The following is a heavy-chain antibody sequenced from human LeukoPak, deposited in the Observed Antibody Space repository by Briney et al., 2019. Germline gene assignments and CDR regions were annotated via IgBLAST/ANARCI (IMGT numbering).Heavy chain of an antibody. Sequence: PSETLSLTCAVYGGSFSGYYWSWIRQPPGKGLEWIGEINHSGSTNYNPSLKSRVTISVDTSKNQFSLKLSSVTAADTAVYYCARRGARPYFQHWGQGTLVTASS. D-gene: IGHD6-6*01. CDR3: ARRGARPYFQH. CDR1: GGSFSGYY. J-gene: IGHJ1*01. CDR2: INHSGST. V-gene: IGHV4-34*01.